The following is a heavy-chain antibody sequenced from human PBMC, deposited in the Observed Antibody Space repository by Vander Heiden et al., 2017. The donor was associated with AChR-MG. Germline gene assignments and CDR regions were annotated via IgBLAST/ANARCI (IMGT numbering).Heavy chain of an antibody. Sequence: QVQLQQWGAGLLKPSATLSLTCAVYGGSFSGYYWSWIRQPPGKGLEWIGEINHSGSTNYNPSLKSRVTISVDTSKNQFSLKLSSVTAADTAVYYCATLDVVVAAIGSRQYYGMDVWGQGTTVTVSS. CDR3: ATLDVVVAAIGSRQYYGMDV. V-gene: IGHV4-34*01. CDR1: GGSFSGYY. D-gene: IGHD2-15*01. J-gene: IGHJ6*02. CDR2: INHSGST.